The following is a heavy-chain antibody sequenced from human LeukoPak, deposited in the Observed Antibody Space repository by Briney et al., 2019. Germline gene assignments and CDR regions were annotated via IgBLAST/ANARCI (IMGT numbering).Heavy chain of an antibody. Sequence: GGSLRLSCAASGFTFSSYAMSWVRQAPGKGLEWVSAISGSGGSTYYADSVKGRFTISRDNSKNTLYLQMNSLRAEDTAVYYCARLGYCSGGSCLNFDYWGQGTLVTVSS. J-gene: IGHJ4*02. CDR1: GFTFSSYA. CDR2: ISGSGGST. V-gene: IGHV3-23*01. D-gene: IGHD2-15*01. CDR3: ARLGYCSGGSCLNFDY.